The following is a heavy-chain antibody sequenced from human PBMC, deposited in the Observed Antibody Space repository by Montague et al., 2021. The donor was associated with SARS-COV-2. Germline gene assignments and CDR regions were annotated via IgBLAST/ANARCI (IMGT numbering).Heavy chain of an antibody. CDR3: ARGSGWFLEEHYFDY. V-gene: IGHV3-53*01. Sequence: SLRLSCAASGFTVSSNYMTWVRQAPGKGLEWVSVIYSGGTTSYADSVKVRFTISRDNSKNTLNLQMNSLRAEDTAVYYCARGSGWFLEEHYFDYWGQGTLVTVSS. CDR2: IYSGGTT. J-gene: IGHJ4*02. D-gene: IGHD6-19*01. CDR1: GFTVSSNY.